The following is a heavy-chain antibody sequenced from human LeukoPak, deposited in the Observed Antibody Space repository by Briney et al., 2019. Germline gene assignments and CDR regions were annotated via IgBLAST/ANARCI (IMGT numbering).Heavy chain of an antibody. J-gene: IGHJ6*03. CDR2: IYYSGST. Sequence: PSETLSLTCTVSGGSISSSSYYWGWIRQPPGKGLEWIGSIYYSGSTYYNPSLKSRVTISVDTSKNQFSLKLSSVTAADTAVYYCARGRDVMDVWGKGTTVTVSS. CDR1: GGSISSSSYY. V-gene: IGHV4-39*07. CDR3: ARGRDVMDV.